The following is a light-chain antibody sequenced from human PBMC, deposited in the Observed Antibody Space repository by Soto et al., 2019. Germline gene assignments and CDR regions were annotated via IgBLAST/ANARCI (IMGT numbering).Light chain of an antibody. J-gene: IGKJ1*01. Sequence: EVGLSQSPCTLSLSTGERATLSCRASQSVSSSYLAWYQQKPGQAPRLLIYGASSRATGIPDRFSGSGSGTDFTLTISRLEPEDFAVYYCQQYGSSGTFGQGTKVDI. V-gene: IGKV3-20*01. CDR3: QQYGSSGT. CDR2: GAS. CDR1: QSVSSSY.